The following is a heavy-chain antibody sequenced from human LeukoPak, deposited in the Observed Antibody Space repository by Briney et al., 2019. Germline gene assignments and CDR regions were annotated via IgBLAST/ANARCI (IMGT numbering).Heavy chain of an antibody. J-gene: IGHJ4*02. V-gene: IGHV3-9*01. CDR2: ISWNSGSI. CDR1: GFTFDDYA. Sequence: PGGSLRLSCAASGFTFDDYAMHWVQQAPGKGLEWVSGISWNSGSIGYADSVKGRFTISRDNAKNSLYLQMNSLRAEDTALYYCAKDXKXXXXXSXXXXDXWGQXTLVTVSS. CDR3: AKDXKXXXXXSXXXXDX. D-gene: IGHD2-2*01.